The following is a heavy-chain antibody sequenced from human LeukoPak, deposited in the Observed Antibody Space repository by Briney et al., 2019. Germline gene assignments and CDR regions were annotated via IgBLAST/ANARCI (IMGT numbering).Heavy chain of an antibody. CDR2: INPNSGGT. Sequence: GASVKVFCKASGYTFTGFYMHWVRQAPGQGLEWMGWINPNSGGTNYAQKFQGRVTMTRDTSISTAYMELSRLRSDDTAVYYCARAKLPYNWFDPWGQGTLVTVSS. CDR1: GYTFTGFY. D-gene: IGHD2-15*01. CDR3: ARAKLPYNWFDP. J-gene: IGHJ5*02. V-gene: IGHV1-2*02.